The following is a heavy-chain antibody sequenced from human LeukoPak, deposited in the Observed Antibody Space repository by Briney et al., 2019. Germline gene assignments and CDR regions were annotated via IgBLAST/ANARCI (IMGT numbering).Heavy chain of an antibody. V-gene: IGHV4-4*07. CDR2: IYTNGNT. CDR1: SVSISSYY. CDR3: ARGQYGSGIDY. Sequence: SETLSLTCTVSSVSISSYYWSWIRQPAGKGLEWIGRIYTNGNTNYNPSLKSRVTMSVDTSKNQFSLKLTSMTAADTAVYYCARGQYGSGIDYWGQGTLVTVSS. D-gene: IGHD3-10*01. J-gene: IGHJ4*02.